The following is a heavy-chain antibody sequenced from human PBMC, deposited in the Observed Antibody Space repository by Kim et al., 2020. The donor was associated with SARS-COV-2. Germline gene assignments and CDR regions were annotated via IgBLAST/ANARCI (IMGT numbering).Heavy chain of an antibody. Sequence: GGSLRLSCAASGFTFSNAWMSWVRQAPGKGLEWVGRIKSKTDGGTTDYAAPVKGRFTISRDDSKNTLYLQMNSLKTEDTAVYYCTTDPLVGPSGYATNFDYWGQGTLVTVSS. CDR3: TTDPLVGPSGYATNFDY. D-gene: IGHD5-12*01. CDR2: IKSKTDGGTT. J-gene: IGHJ4*02. CDR1: GFTFSNAW. V-gene: IGHV3-15*01.